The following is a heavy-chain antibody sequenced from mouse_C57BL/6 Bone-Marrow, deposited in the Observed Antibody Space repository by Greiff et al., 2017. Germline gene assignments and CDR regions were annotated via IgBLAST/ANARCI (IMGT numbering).Heavy chain of an antibody. CDR1: GFNIKDDY. CDR2: IDPENGDT. CDR3: TTDYGSSYPALVAY. Sequence: DVQLQESGAELVRPGASVKLSCKASGFNIKDDYMHWVKQRPEQGLELIGWIDPENGDTEYASKFQGKATITADTSSNTAYLQLSSLTAEDTAVYYCTTDYGSSYPALVAYWGQGTLVTVSA. J-gene: IGHJ3*01. V-gene: IGHV14-4*01. D-gene: IGHD1-1*01.